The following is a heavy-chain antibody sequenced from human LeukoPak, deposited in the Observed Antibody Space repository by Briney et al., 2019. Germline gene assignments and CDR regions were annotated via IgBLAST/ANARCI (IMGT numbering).Heavy chain of an antibody. Sequence: SESVSLTCAVYGGSFSGYYWSWIRQPPGKGLEWIGEINHSGSTNYNPSLKSRVTISVDTSKNQFSLKLSSVTAADTAVYYCARVEYLYCSGGSCQKGDWFDPWGQGTLVTVSS. J-gene: IGHJ5*02. CDR3: ARVEYLYCSGGSCQKGDWFDP. D-gene: IGHD2-15*01. CDR2: INHSGST. CDR1: GGSFSGYY. V-gene: IGHV4-34*01.